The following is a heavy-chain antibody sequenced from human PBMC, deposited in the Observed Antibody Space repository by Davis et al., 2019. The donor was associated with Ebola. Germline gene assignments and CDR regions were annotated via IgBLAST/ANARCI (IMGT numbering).Heavy chain of an antibody. CDR2: ISSSSNYI. V-gene: IGHV3-21*04. D-gene: IGHD6-19*01. CDR3: ATTQWLREFDN. J-gene: IGHJ4*02. CDR1: GFAFSNYD. Sequence: GESLKISCAASGFAFSNYDMNWVRQAPGKGLEWISHISSSSNYIKYADSVKGRFTISRDNSKNTLYLQMNSLRVDDTAVYYCATTQWLREFDNWGQGTLVTVSS.